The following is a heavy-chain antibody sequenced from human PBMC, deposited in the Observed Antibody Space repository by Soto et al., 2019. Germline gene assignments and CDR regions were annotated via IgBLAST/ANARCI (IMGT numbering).Heavy chain of an antibody. CDR2: IYHSGST. CDR3: AGQPTAGSYYDLGSYYYHYAMDV. CDR1: GGSISSGAYS. D-gene: IGHD3-10*01. V-gene: IGHV4-30-2*01. J-gene: IGHJ6*02. Sequence: SETRSLTCTGSGGSISSGAYSWSWIRQPPGKGLEWIGYIYHSGSTYYNPSLKSRVTISIDRSKNQFSLKLSSVTAADTAVYYCAGQPTAGSYYDLGSYYYHYAMDVWGPGLTVTVSS.